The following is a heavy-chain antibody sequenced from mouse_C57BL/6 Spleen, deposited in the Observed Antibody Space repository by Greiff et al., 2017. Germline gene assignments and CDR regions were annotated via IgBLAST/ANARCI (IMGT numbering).Heavy chain of an antibody. Sequence: QVQLQQPVAELVMPGASVKLSCKASGYTFTSYWMHWVKQRPGQGLEWIGKIDPSDSYTNYNQKFKGKSTLTVDKSSSTAYMQLSSLTSEDTAIYYCARSEGNYYAMDDWGQGTSVTVSS. CDR2: IDPSDSYT. CDR1: GYTFTSYW. D-gene: IGHD2-1*01. V-gene: IGHV1-69*01. J-gene: IGHJ4*01. CDR3: ARSEGNYYAMDD.